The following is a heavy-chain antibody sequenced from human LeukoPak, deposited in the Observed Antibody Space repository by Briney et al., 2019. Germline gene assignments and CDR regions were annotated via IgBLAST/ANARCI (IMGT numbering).Heavy chain of an antibody. J-gene: IGHJ3*02. D-gene: IGHD6-13*01. CDR3: ARGSKRTSSSWYGSDAFDI. CDR2: ISSSSSYI. V-gene: IGHV3-21*01. CDR1: AFSLNAYN. Sequence: GGCLRLSCAASAFSLNAYNMNWVRQAPGKGLEWVSSISSSSSYIYYADSVKGRFTISRDNAKNSLYLQMNSLRAEDTAVYYCARGSKRTSSSWYGSDAFDIWGQGTMVTVSS.